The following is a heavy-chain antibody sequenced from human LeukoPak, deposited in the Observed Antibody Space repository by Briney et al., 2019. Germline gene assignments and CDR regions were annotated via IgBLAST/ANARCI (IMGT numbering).Heavy chain of an antibody. CDR3: ASWCSSTSCYGSDY. CDR1: GFTFSDYY. D-gene: IGHD2-2*01. J-gene: IGHJ4*02. V-gene: IGHV3-11*04. CDR2: ISSSGTTI. Sequence: GSLSLSCAASGFTFSDYYMSWIRQAPGKGLEWVSYISSSGTTIYYADSVKGRFTISRDNAKNSLYLQMNSLRAEDTAVYYCASWCSSTSCYGSDYWGQGTLVTVSS.